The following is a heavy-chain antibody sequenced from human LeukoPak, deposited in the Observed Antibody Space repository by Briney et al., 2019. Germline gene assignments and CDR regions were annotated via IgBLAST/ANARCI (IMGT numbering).Heavy chain of an antibody. J-gene: IGHJ3*02. CDR1: GYSFTSYW. CDR3: ARPGMVRGVYGAFDI. V-gene: IGHV5-51*01. CDR2: IYPGDSDT. Sequence: GESLKISCKGSGYSFTSYWIGWVRQMPGKGLEWMGIIYPGDSDTRYSPSFQGQVTISADKSISTAYLQWSSLKASDTAMYYCARPGMVRGVYGAFDIWGQGTMVTVSS. D-gene: IGHD3-10*01.